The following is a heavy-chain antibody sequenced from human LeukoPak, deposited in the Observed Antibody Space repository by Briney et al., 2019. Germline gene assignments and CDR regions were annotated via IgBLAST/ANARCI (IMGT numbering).Heavy chain of an antibody. Sequence: GGSLRLSCTAPGFPFNAYNIHWIRQSPGRGLEWVSFIRNDETEIHYADFTKGRFTISRDRSKNSVYLQMNSLRPDDTALYYCAKDGGRYRFDFWGQGTMVTVSS. D-gene: IGHD3-16*02. J-gene: IGHJ4*02. CDR2: IRNDETEI. CDR3: AKDGGRYRFDF. V-gene: IGHV3-30*02. CDR1: GFPFNAYN.